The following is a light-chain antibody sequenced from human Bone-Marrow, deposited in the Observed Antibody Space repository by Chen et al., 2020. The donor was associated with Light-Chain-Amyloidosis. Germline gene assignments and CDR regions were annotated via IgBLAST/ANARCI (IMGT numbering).Light chain of an antibody. CDR3: QVWDRSSDRTV. CDR2: DDS. V-gene: IGLV3-21*02. J-gene: IGLJ3*02. Sequence: SYVLTQPSSVSVAPGQTATIACGGNNIGSTSVHWYQQTPGQAPLLVVYDDSDRPSGLPERLAGYNSRNTATLTISWVEAVDEGDYYCQVWDRSSDRTVFGGGTRLTVL. CDR1: NIGSTS.